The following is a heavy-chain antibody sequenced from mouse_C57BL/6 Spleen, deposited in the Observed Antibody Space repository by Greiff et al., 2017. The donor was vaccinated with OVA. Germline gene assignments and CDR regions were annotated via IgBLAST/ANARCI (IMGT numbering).Heavy chain of an antibody. CDR3: TRFYYDYEDYFDY. Sequence: QVQLQQSGAELVRPGASVTLSCKASGYTFTDYEMHWVKQTPVHGLEWIGAIDPETGGTAFNQKFKGKAILTADKSSSTAYMELRSLTSEDSAVYYCTRFYYDYEDYFDYWGQGTTLTVSS. D-gene: IGHD2-4*01. J-gene: IGHJ2*01. CDR2: IDPETGGT. CDR1: GYTFTDYE. V-gene: IGHV1-15*01.